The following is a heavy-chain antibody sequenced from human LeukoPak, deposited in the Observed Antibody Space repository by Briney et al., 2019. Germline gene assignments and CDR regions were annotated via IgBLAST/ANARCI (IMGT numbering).Heavy chain of an antibody. CDR1: GFTFSSYA. D-gene: IGHD3-22*01. CDR2: ISGSGGST. J-gene: IGHJ3*02. V-gene: IGHV3-23*01. CDR3: AKGQITMIVVVTNDAFDI. Sequence: EPGGSLRLSCAASGFTFSSYAMSWVRQAPGKGLEWVSAISGSGGSTYYADSVKGRFTISRDNSKNTLHLQMNSLRAEDTAVYYCAKGQITMIVVVTNDAFDIWGQGTMVTVSS.